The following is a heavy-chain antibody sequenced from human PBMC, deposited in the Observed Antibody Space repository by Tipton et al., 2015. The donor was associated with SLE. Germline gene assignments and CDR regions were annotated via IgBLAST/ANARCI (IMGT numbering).Heavy chain of an antibody. CDR3: ARDLLHWGFDY. V-gene: IGHV3-33*01. D-gene: IGHD7-27*01. CDR2: IWYDGSNK. CDR1: GFTFSSYG. Sequence: SLRLSCAASGFTFSSYGMHWVRQAPGKGLEWVAVIWYDGSNKYYADSVKGRFTISRDNSKNTLYLQMNSLRAEDTAVYYCARDLLHWGFDYWGQGTLVTVSS. J-gene: IGHJ4*02.